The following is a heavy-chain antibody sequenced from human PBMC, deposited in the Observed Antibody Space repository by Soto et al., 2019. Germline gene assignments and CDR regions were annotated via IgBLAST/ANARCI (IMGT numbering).Heavy chain of an antibody. CDR2: IDPSDSYT. Sequence: PGESLKISCKGSGYSFTSYWISWVRQMPGKGLEWMGRIDPSDSYTNYSPSFQGHVTISADKSISTAYLQWSSLKASDTAMYYCARRRISARTDRSIADRGGYYYYGMDVWGQGTTVTVSS. D-gene: IGHD6-6*01. V-gene: IGHV5-10-1*01. CDR1: GYSFTSYW. J-gene: IGHJ6*02. CDR3: ARRRISARTDRSIADRGGYYYYGMDV.